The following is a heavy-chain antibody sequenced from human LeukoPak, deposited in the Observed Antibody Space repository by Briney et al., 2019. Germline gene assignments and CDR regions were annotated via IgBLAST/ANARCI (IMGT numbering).Heavy chain of an antibody. V-gene: IGHV3-21*01. CDR1: GFTFSSYS. D-gene: IGHD6-13*01. CDR2: ISSSSSYI. J-gene: IGHJ4*02. Sequence: GGSLRPSCAASGFTFSSYSMNWVRQAPGKWLEWVSSISSSSSYIYYADSVKRRFTISRDNAKNSLYLQMNSLRAEDTAVYYCARDHSSSWPLDYWGQGTLVTVSS. CDR3: ARDHSSSWPLDY.